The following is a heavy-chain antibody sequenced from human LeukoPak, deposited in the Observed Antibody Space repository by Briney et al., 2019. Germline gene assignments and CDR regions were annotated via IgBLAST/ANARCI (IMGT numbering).Heavy chain of an antibody. J-gene: IGHJ4*02. D-gene: IGHD2-2*01. CDR3: AKGFSSTIPPYFDY. CDR2: ISWNSGNI. Sequence: GRSLRLSCAASGFTFNDYAMHWVRQAPGKGLEWVSGISWNSGNIAYADSVKGRFTISRDNAKNSLDLQMNSLRTEDTAFYYCAKGFSSTIPPYFDYWGQGTLVTVSS. V-gene: IGHV3-9*01. CDR1: GFTFNDYA.